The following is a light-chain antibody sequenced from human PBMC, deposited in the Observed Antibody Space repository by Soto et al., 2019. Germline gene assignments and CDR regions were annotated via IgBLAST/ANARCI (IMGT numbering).Light chain of an antibody. CDR1: QSVSSY. CDR2: AAS. Sequence: EIVLTQSPATLSLSPWEIATLSCRASQSVSSYLAWYQQKPGQAPRLLMYAASSRATGIPDRFSGSGSGTDFTLTISRLEAEDFAVYYCQQSSSSPITFGQGTRLEIK. V-gene: IGKV3-20*01. CDR3: QQSSSSPIT. J-gene: IGKJ5*01.